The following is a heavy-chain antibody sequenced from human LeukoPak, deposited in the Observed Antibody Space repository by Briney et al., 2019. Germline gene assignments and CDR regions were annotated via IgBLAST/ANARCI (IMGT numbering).Heavy chain of an antibody. CDR1: GFTVSSYS. V-gene: IGHV3-21*01. D-gene: IGHD3-10*01. CDR3: ARGEAPGGY. Sequence: GGSLRLSCVASGFTVSSYSMNWVRQAPEKGLEWVSSISSSSSYISYADSVKGRFTISRDNAMNSLFLQMNSLRAEDTAVYYCARGEAPGGYWGQGTLVTVSS. CDR2: ISSSSSYI. J-gene: IGHJ4*02.